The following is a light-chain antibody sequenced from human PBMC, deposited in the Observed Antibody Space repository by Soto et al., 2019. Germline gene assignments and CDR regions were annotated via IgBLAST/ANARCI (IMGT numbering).Light chain of an antibody. Sequence: LTQPPPPFGAPRRRGPIPFFGSRSNHASYVYSYQQLPGTAPALLIYRNNQRPSGVPDRFSGSKSGTSASLAISGLRSEDEADYFCAAWDDSLNTYVFATGTKVTVL. V-gene: IGLV1-47*01. CDR1: RSNHASY. CDR2: RNN. J-gene: IGLJ1*01. CDR3: AAWDDSLNTYV.